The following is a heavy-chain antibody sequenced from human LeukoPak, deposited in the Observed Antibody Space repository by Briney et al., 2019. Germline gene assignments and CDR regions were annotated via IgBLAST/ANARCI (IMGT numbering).Heavy chain of an antibody. Sequence: ASVKVSCKASGYTFTSYYMHWVRQAPGQGLEWMGKINPSDGSTRYAQKFQGRVTMTRDMSTSTVYMELSSLRSEDTAVYYCASSGGYYWYYFDYWGQGTLVTVSS. CDR3: ASSGGYYWYYFDY. CDR2: INPSDGST. V-gene: IGHV1-46*01. D-gene: IGHD3-22*01. J-gene: IGHJ4*02. CDR1: GYTFTSYY.